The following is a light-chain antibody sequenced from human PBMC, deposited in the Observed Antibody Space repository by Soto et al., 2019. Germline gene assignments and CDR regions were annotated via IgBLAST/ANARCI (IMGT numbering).Light chain of an antibody. CDR2: EVN. CDR1: GSDIGGYNY. V-gene: IGLV2-8*01. Sequence: QSALTRPPSASGSPGQSVTISCTGTGSDIGGYNYVSWYQQHPGKAPKLIIYEVNKRPSGVPDRFSGSRSGNTASLTVSGLQTEDEADYYCGSYAGIINVFGTGTKLTVL. J-gene: IGLJ1*01. CDR3: GSYAGIINV.